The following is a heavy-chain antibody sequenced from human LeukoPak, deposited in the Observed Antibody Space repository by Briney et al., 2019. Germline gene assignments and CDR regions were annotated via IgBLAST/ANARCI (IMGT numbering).Heavy chain of an antibody. D-gene: IGHD3-22*01. Sequence: GGSLRLSCAASGFTFSSSSMNWVRQAPGKGLEWVAVISYDGSNKYYADSVKGRFTISRDNSKNTLYLQMNSLRAEDTAVYYCARDFSSGYYRFDYWGQGTLVTVSS. CDR3: ARDFSSGYYRFDY. V-gene: IGHV3-30*03. CDR2: ISYDGSNK. J-gene: IGHJ4*02. CDR1: GFTFSSSS.